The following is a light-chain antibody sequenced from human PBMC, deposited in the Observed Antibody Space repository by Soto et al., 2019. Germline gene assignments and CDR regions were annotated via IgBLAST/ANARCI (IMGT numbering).Light chain of an antibody. CDR1: QSISSY. CDR2: AAS. Sequence: DIPMTQSPSSLSASVGDRVTITCRASQSISSYLHWYQQKPGKAPKLLIYAASSLQRGVPSRFSGSGSGTDFTLTISSLQPEDFATYYCHRNFSTPLTFGGGTKVEIK. J-gene: IGKJ4*01. V-gene: IGKV1-39*01. CDR3: HRNFSTPLT.